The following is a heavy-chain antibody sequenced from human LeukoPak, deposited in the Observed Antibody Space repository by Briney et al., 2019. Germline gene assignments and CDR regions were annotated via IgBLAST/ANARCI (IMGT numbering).Heavy chain of an antibody. V-gene: IGHV3-15*01. Sequence: PGGSLRLSCAAAGFTFNDASMSWVRQAPGKGLEWVGRIKRKNDGGTADYGAPVKGRFIISRDDSINRLYLQMNNLKTEDTAVYYCTTDIQDYWGQGTLVTVSS. CDR1: GFTFNDAS. J-gene: IGHJ4*02. CDR3: TTDIQDY. CDR2: IKRKNDGGTA. D-gene: IGHD2-21*01.